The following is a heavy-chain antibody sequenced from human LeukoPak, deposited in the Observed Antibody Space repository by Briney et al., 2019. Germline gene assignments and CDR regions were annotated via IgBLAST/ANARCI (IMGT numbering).Heavy chain of an antibody. D-gene: IGHD3-10*01. Sequence: GGSLRLSCAASGFTFSSYSMNWVRQAPGKGLEWVSSISSSSSYIYYADSVKGRFTISRDNAKSSLYLQMNSLRAEDTAVYYCARGGSGRPFDYWGQGTLVTVSS. CDR2: ISSSSSYI. CDR3: ARGGSGRPFDY. V-gene: IGHV3-21*01. CDR1: GFTFSSYS. J-gene: IGHJ4*02.